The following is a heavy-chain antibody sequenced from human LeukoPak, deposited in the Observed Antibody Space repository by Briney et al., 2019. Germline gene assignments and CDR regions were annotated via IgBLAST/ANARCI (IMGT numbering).Heavy chain of an antibody. CDR2: ISGSGGST. V-gene: IGHV3-23*01. CDR3: AKVSGYTSGWYVDFDC. CDR1: GFTFSNYA. J-gene: IGHJ4*02. D-gene: IGHD6-19*01. Sequence: GGSLRLSCAASGFTFSNYAMSWARQAPGKGLEWVSAISGSGGSTYYADSVKGRFTISRDNSKNTLYLQMSSLRAEDTAVYYCAKVSGYTSGWYVDFDCWGQGSLVTVSS.